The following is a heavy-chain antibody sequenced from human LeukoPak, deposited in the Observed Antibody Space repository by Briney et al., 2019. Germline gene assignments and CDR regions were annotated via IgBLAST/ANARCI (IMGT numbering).Heavy chain of an antibody. J-gene: IGHJ4*02. CDR2: ISGSGGST. CDR1: GFTFSSYA. Sequence: PGGSLRLSCAASGFTFSSYAMSWVRQVSGKGLEWVSAISGSGGSTYYADSVKGRFTISRDNSKNTLYLQMNSLRAEDTAVYYCAKGLRGSGWYYFDYWGQGTLVTVSS. CDR3: AKGLRGSGWYYFDY. D-gene: IGHD6-19*01. V-gene: IGHV3-23*01.